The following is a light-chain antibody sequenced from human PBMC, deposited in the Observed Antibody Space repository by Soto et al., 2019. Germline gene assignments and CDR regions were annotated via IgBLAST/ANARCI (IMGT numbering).Light chain of an antibody. J-gene: IGKJ1*01. V-gene: IGKV3-20*01. CDR1: QSINNNY. CDR3: QQYGGSPRT. Sequence: EIVLTQSPGTLSLSPGERATLSCRASQSINNNYLAWYQQKRGQGPRLLIYGASSRATGIPDRFSDSESGTDFTLTISRLEPEDFAVYYCQQYGGSPRTFGQGTKVEIK. CDR2: GAS.